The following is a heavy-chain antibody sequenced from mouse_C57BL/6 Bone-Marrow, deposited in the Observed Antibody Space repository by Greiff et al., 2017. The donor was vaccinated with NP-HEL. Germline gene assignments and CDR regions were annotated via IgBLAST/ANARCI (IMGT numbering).Heavy chain of an antibody. Sequence: VQLQQPGAELVKPGASVKMSCKASGYTFTSYWITWVKQRPGQGLEWIGDIYPGSGSTNYNEKFKSKATLTVDTSSSTAYMQLSSLTSEDSAVYYCARGFTTVAYYYAMDYWGQGTSVTVSA. J-gene: IGHJ4*01. CDR2: IYPGSGST. CDR1: GYTFTSYW. D-gene: IGHD1-1*01. V-gene: IGHV1-55*01. CDR3: ARGFTTVAYYYAMDY.